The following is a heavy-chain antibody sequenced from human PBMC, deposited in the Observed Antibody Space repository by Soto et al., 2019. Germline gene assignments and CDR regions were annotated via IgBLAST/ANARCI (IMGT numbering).Heavy chain of an antibody. V-gene: IGHV3-23*01. CDR3: AKYHGTSGYYWNYFDY. CDR1: GFTFSTYA. D-gene: IGHD3-22*01. J-gene: IGHJ4*02. CDR2: IGSGGGTT. Sequence: GGSLRLSCAASGFTFSTYAMTWVLQAPGKGLEWVSTIGSGGGTTYYADSVKGRFAISRDNSKSTLYLQMNSLRAADTAVYYCAKYHGTSGYYWNYFDYWGQGTLVTVSS.